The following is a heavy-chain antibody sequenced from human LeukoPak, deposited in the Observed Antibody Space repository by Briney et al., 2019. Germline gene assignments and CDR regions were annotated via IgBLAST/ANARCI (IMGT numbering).Heavy chain of an antibody. V-gene: IGHV5-51*01. Sequence: GESLKISCHGSGYSFSSHWIAWVRQMPGKGLEWMGIIYPGDSDTRYSPSFQGQVTISADKSISTASLQWTSLETSDTAMYYCARQLRKYSHMSDYWGQGTLVTVSS. J-gene: IGHJ4*02. CDR3: ARQLRKYSHMSDY. D-gene: IGHD6-6*01. CDR2: IYPGDSDT. CDR1: GYSFSSHW.